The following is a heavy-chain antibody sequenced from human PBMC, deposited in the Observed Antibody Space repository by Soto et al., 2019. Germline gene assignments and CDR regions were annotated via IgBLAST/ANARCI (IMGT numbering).Heavy chain of an antibody. V-gene: IGHV3-15*07. D-gene: IGHD3-10*01. CDR2: IKSRAAGGAI. J-gene: IGHJ3*01. Sequence: EVQMVESGGGLVKPGGSLRLSCAVSGFSFRDAWMNWVRQAPGKGLEWVGRIKSRAAGGAIDYAAPVKGRFTISRDDLEYTLYLQINSLKTEDTAMYYCTTDGSFGGVVVAFHLWGQGTMLSVSS. CDR1: GFSFRDAW. CDR3: TTDGSFGGVVVAFHL.